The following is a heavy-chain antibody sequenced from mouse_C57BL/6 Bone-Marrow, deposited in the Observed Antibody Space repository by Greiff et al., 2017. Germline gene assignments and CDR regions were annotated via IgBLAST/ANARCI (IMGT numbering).Heavy chain of an antibody. D-gene: IGHD1-1*01. Sequence: VQLQQSGAELVMPGASVKLSCKASGYTFTSYWMHWVKQRPGQGLEWIGEIDPSDSYTNYNQKFKGKSTLTVDKSSSTAYMQLSSLTSEDSAVYYCARDGSSLFAYWGQGTLVTVSA. CDR1: GYTFTSYW. V-gene: IGHV1-69*01. CDR3: ARDGSSLFAY. J-gene: IGHJ3*01. CDR2: IDPSDSYT.